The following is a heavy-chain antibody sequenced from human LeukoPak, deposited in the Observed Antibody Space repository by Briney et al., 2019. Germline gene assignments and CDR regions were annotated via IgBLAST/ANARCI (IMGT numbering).Heavy chain of an antibody. D-gene: IGHD6-13*01. CDR1: GDSVSSNSAT. CDR3: ARSAAGTLDY. V-gene: IGHV6-1*01. CDR2: TYYKSKWYN. Sequence: SQTLSLTCVISGDSVSSNSATWNWIRQSPLRGLEWLGRTYYKSKWYNEYAISVKSRITINPDTSKNQFSLHLNPVTPEDTAVYYCARSAAGTLDYWGQGTLVTVSS. J-gene: IGHJ4*02.